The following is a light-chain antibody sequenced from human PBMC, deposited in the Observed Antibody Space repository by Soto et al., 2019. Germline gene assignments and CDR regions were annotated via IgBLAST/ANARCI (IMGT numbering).Light chain of an antibody. J-gene: IGKJ1*01. CDR3: HQYYTSPPT. V-gene: IGKV4-1*01. Sequence: DIVMTQSPDSLAVSLGERATINCKSSRSVLYSSNNKNYLAWYQQKPGQPPKLLISWASTRESGVPDRFSGSGSGSDFTLTISGLQAEDVAVYHCHQYYTSPPTFGQGTKVEIK. CDR2: WAS. CDR1: RSVLYSSNNKNY.